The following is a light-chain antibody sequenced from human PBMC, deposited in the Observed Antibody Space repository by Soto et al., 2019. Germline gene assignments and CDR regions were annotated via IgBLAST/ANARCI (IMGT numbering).Light chain of an antibody. CDR3: MQALQTPYT. V-gene: IGKV2-28*01. Sequence: EIVMTQSPPSLTVTPGEPASISCRSSQRLLHSNGNNFLDWYLQKPGQSPQLLIYLGFNLASWVPDRVRGSGAGTDFTLKISRVEAEDVGVYYCMQALQTPYTFGQGTKLEIK. J-gene: IGKJ2*01. CDR2: LGF. CDR1: QRLLHSNGNNF.